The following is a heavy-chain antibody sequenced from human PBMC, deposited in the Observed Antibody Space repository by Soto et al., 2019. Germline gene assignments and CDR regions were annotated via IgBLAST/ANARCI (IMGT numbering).Heavy chain of an antibody. V-gene: IGHV3-48*02. CDR1: GFTFSTYS. CDR2: IGSSSSII. J-gene: IGHJ4*02. D-gene: IGHD2-15*01. Sequence: GGSLSLSCEASGFTFSTYSMNWVRQAPGKGLEWVSYIGSSSSIIYYAESVKGRFTISRDNAKNSLYLQMNSLRDDDTAVYYCARDTTYCSGGTCYFFGTFDYWGQGTLVTVSS. CDR3: ARDTTYCSGGTCYFFGTFDY.